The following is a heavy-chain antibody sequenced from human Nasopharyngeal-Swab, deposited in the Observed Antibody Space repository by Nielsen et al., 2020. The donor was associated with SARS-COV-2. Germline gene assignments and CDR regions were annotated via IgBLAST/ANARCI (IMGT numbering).Heavy chain of an antibody. V-gene: IGHV3-23*01. CDR1: GFTFSSYA. CDR3: AKVLGATTSFDY. D-gene: IGHD1-26*01. Sequence: GESLKISRAASGFTFSSYAMSWVRQAPGKGLEWVSAISGSGGSTYYADSVKGRFTISRDNSKNTLYLQMNSLRAEDTAVYYCAKVLGATTSFDYWGQGTLVTVSS. CDR2: ISGSGGST. J-gene: IGHJ4*02.